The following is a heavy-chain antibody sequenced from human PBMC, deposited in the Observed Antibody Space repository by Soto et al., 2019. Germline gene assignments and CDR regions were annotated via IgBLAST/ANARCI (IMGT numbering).Heavy chain of an antibody. CDR3: ARLVLRFLEWTDAFDI. Sequence: ASVKVSCKASGYTFTGYYIHWVRQAPGQGLEWMGWINPNSGGTNYAQKFQGRVTMTRDTSISTAYMELSRLRSDDTAVYYWARLVLRFLEWTDAFDIWGQGTMVTVSS. V-gene: IGHV1-2*02. CDR2: INPNSGGT. D-gene: IGHD3-3*01. CDR1: GYTFTGYY. J-gene: IGHJ3*02.